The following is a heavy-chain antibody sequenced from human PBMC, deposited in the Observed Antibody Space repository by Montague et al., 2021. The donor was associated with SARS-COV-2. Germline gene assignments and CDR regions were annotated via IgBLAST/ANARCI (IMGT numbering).Heavy chain of an antibody. J-gene: IGHJ6*02. CDR1: GFTFSSYG. CDR2: IWYDGSNK. V-gene: IGHV3-33*01. Sequence: SLRLSCAASGFTFSSYGMHWVRQAPGKGLEWVAVIWYDGSNKYYADSVKGRFTISRDNSKNTLYLQMNSLRAEDTAVYYCARLYYYGSGRRMGYYYYGIDVWGQGTTVTVSS. D-gene: IGHD3-10*01. CDR3: ARLYYYGSGRRMGYYYYGIDV.